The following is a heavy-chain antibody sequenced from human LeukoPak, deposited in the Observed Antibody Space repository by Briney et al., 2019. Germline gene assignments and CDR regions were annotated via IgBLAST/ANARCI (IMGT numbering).Heavy chain of an antibody. CDR2: ISSSSSYI. J-gene: IGHJ4*02. CDR1: GFTFSSYS. V-gene: IGHV3-21*01. Sequence: GGSLRLSCAASGFTFSSYSMNWVRQAPGKGLEWVSSISSSSSYIYYADSVKGRFTISRDNAKNSLYLQMNSLRAEDTAVYYCAREKGGPSLWFGESDPGYYFDYWGQGTLVTVSS. D-gene: IGHD3-10*01. CDR3: AREKGGPSLWFGESDPGYYFDY.